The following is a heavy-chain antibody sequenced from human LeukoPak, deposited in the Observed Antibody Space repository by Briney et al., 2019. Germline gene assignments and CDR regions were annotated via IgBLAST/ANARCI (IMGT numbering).Heavy chain of an antibody. CDR1: GFTFSNAW. CDR2: IKSKYDGETI. Sequence: GGSLRHSCAASGFTFSNAWMTWVRQAPGKGLEWVGRIKSKYDGETIDYAAPVKGRFTISRDDSKNTLYLQMNSLKTEDTAVYYCTTDLFGAIAPYWGQGTLVTVSS. D-gene: IGHD3-16*02. CDR3: TTDLFGAIAPY. V-gene: IGHV3-15*01. J-gene: IGHJ4*02.